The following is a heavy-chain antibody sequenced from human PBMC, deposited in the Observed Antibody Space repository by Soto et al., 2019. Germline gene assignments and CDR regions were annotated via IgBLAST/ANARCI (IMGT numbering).Heavy chain of an antibody. D-gene: IGHD6-13*01. CDR2: IYHSGST. CDR1: GGSISSGGYS. Sequence: SETLSLTCAVSGGSISSGGYSWSWIRQPPGKGLEWIGYIYHSGSTYYNPSLKSRVTISVDTSKNQFSLKLSSVTAADTAVYYCARAKAPLYSSSWYWFDPRGQGTLVTVSS. V-gene: IGHV4-30-2*01. CDR3: ARAKAPLYSSSWYWFDP. J-gene: IGHJ5*02.